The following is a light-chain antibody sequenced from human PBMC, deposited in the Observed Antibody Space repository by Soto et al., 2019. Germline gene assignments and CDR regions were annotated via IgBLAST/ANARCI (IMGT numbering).Light chain of an antibody. Sequence: DLQLTQSPSSLSASVGDRVTITCRSSQSISKYFNWYQQKPGKAPKLLIYAASNLQSGVPSRFSGSGSGTDFTLTISSLQPEDFATYYCQQTYGTPLTFGGGTKVEIK. V-gene: IGKV1-39*01. J-gene: IGKJ4*01. CDR2: AAS. CDR3: QQTYGTPLT. CDR1: QSISKY.